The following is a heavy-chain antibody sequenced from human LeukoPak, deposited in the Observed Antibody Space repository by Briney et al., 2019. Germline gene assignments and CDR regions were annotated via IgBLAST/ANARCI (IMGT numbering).Heavy chain of an antibody. D-gene: IGHD5-12*01. V-gene: IGHV3-15*01. CDR3: TTESNSGYDSFDY. CDR1: GFTFSNAW. CDR2: IKSKTDGGTT. J-gene: IGHJ4*02. Sequence: GGSLRLSCAASGFTFSNAWMSWVRQAPGKGLEWVGRIKSKTDGGTTDYAAPVKGRFTISRDDSKNTLHLQMNSLKTEDTAVYYCTTESNSGYDSFDYWGQGTLVTVSS.